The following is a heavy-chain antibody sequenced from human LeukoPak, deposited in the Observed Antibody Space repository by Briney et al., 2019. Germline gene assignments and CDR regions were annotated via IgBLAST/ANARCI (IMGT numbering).Heavy chain of an antibody. CDR1: GDTFSSYA. J-gene: IGHJ4*02. CDR2: IIPILGIA. Sequence: ASVKVSCKASGDTFSSYAISWVRQAPGQGLEWMGRIIPILGIANYAQKFQGRVTITADKSTSTAYMELSSLRSEDTAVYYCARVSGGYGSGSYYNANPFDYWGQGTLVTVSS. CDR3: ARVSGGYGSGSYYNANPFDY. D-gene: IGHD3-10*01. V-gene: IGHV1-69*04.